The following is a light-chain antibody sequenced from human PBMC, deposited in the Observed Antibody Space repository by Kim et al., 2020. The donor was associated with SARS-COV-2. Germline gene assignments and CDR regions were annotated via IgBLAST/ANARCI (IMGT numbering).Light chain of an antibody. J-gene: IGKJ4*01. V-gene: IGKV1-39*01. CDR1: QGIMHY. Sequence: DIEMTQSPSSLSASVEDRVTITCRASQGIMHYVNWYQHKSGKVPKLLIHGASNLQSGVPSRFSGSGSGAEFTLVINSLQPDDSATYFCQQSWSVPLTFGGGTKLEI. CDR3: QQSWSVPLT. CDR2: GAS.